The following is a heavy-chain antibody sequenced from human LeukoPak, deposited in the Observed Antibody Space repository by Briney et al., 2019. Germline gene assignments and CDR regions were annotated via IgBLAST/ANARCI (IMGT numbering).Heavy chain of an antibody. CDR2: ISGSGGST. CDR3: AKESAPVTFYSSGWYS. CDR1: GFTFSSYA. Sequence: GGSLRLSCAASGFTFSSYAMSWVRQAPGKGLEWVSAISGSGGSTYYADSVKGRFTISRDNSKNTLYLQMNSPRAEDTAVYYCAKESAPVTFYSSGWYSWGQGTLVTVSS. V-gene: IGHV3-23*01. J-gene: IGHJ4*02. D-gene: IGHD6-19*01.